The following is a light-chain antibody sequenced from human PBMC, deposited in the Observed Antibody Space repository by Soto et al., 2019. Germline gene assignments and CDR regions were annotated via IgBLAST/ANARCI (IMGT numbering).Light chain of an antibody. CDR2: AAS. CDR3: QQVNSYPLT. CDR1: QGISSY. Sequence: DIQLTQSPSFLSASVGDRVTITCRASQGISSYLAWYQQKPGKAPKVLIYAASTLQSGGPSRFSGSGSGTEFTLTISSLQPEDFATYYCQQVNSYPLTFGPGTKVDIK. V-gene: IGKV1-9*01. J-gene: IGKJ3*01.